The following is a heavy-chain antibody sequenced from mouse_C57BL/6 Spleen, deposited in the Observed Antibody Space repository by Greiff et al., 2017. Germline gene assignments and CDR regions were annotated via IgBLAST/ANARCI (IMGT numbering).Heavy chain of an antibody. J-gene: IGHJ4*01. CDR2: INPSSGYT. CDR1: GYTFTSYW. Sequence: VQLQQSGAELAKPGASVKLSCKASGYTFTSYWMHWVKQRPGQGLEWIGDINPSSGYTKYNQKFKDKAQLTADKSSSTAYMQLSSLPYEDSAFYCRAVYYDYDDYAMDYWGQGTSGTVSS. V-gene: IGHV1-7*01. D-gene: IGHD2-4*01. CDR3: AVYYDYDDYAMDY.